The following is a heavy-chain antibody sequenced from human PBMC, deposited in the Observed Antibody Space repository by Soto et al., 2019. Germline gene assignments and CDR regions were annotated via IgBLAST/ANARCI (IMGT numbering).Heavy chain of an antibody. V-gene: IGHV3-23*01. CDR1: GFTFSRYA. CDR2: TTGSDGTT. D-gene: IGHD3-16*01. Sequence: EVQLLESGGALVQPGGSLRLSCEVSGFTFSRYAMNWVRQAPGKGLEWVSVTTGSDGTTYYADSVKGRFTISRDTSKNTLYLQMNNVRAEDTAVYYCAKVGTYIYVWDYFDQWGQGTLVTVSS. J-gene: IGHJ4*02. CDR3: AKVGTYIYVWDYFDQ.